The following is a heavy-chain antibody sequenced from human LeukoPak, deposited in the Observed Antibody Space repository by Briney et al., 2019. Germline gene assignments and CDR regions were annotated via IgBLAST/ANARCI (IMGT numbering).Heavy chain of an antibody. CDR2: IYYSGST. CDR1: GGSISSYY. CDR3: ARSCADYGDYPSFDY. D-gene: IGHD4-17*01. J-gene: IGHJ4*02. V-gene: IGHV4-59*01. Sequence: PSETLSLTCTVSGGSISSYYWSWIRQPPGKGLEWIGYIYYSGSTNYNPSLKSRVTISVDTSKNQFSLKLSSVTAADTAVYYCARSCADYGDYPSFDYWGQGTLVTVSS.